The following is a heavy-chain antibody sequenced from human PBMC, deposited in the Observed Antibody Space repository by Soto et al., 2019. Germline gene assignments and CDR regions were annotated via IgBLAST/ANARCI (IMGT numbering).Heavy chain of an antibody. CDR3: ARDSDRAGYLYWYFDL. D-gene: IGHD5-12*01. J-gene: IGHJ2*01. CDR1: GNTFTNHG. CDR2: IRTLNGNT. Sequence: QVQLVQSAAEVKKPGASVKVSCKASGNTFTNHGISWVRQAPGQGLEWMGWIRTLNGNTNYAQEFQGRITTTTDTSTTTAYMELRSLNSDDTAVYYCARDSDRAGYLYWYFDLWGRGTLVTVSS. V-gene: IGHV1-18*01.